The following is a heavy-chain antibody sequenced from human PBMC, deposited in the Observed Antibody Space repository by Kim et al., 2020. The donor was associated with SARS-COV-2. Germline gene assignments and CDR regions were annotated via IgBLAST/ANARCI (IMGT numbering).Heavy chain of an antibody. D-gene: IGHD2-2*01. V-gene: IGHV3-74*01. J-gene: IGHJ4*02. CDR3: ATSRTFDY. CDR2: INSDGSTT. Sequence: GGSLRLSCAASGFTFSSYWIHWVRQALGKGPVWVSGINSDGSTTRYADSVKGRFTISRDNAKNTLYLQMNSLRAEDTDVYYCATSRTFDYWGQVTLVTGS. CDR1: GFTFSSYW.